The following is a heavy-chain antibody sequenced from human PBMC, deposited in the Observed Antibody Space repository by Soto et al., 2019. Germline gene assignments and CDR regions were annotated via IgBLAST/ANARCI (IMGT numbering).Heavy chain of an antibody. V-gene: IGHV1-69*02. Sequence: SVKVSCKASGGTFSSYTISWVRQAPGQGLEWMGRIIPILGIANYAQKFQGRVTITADKSTSTAYMELSSLRSEDTAVYYCGSKAEGEGMVVAANYYGMDVWG. D-gene: IGHD2-15*01. CDR1: GGTFSSYT. CDR3: GSKAEGEGMVVAANYYGMDV. CDR2: IIPILGIA. J-gene: IGHJ6*02.